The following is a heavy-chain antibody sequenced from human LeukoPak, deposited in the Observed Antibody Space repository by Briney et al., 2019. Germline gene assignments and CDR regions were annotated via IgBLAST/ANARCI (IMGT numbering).Heavy chain of an antibody. CDR1: GFTFSSYA. CDR3: ARDSHVWFGALSPPEFYYYYGMDV. CDR2: ISGSGGST. D-gene: IGHD3-10*01. V-gene: IGHV3-23*01. J-gene: IGHJ6*02. Sequence: PGGSLRLSCAASGFTFSSYAMSWVRQAPGKGLEWVSAISGSGGSTYYADSVKGRFTISRDNSKNTLYLQMNSLRAEDTAVYYCARDSHVWFGALSPPEFYYYYGMDVWGQGTTVTVSS.